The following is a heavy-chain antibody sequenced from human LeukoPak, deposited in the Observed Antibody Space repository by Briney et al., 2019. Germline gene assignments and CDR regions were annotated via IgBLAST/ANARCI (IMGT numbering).Heavy chain of an antibody. D-gene: IGHD5-18*01. CDR2: IYYSGIT. Sequence: SETLSLTCTVSGGSISSSSHYWGWIRQPPGKGLEWIGSIYYSGITYYNPSLRSRVTISVDTSKNQFSLKLSSVTAADTAVYYCARRGDSYAVFDYWGQGTLVTVSS. CDR1: GGSISSSSHY. V-gene: IGHV4-39*07. J-gene: IGHJ4*02. CDR3: ARRGDSYAVFDY.